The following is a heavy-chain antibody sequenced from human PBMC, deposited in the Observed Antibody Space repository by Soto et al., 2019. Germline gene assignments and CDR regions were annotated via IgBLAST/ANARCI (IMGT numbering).Heavy chain of an antibody. D-gene: IGHD6-13*01. CDR1: GGSFSGYY. CDR3: ARGRGGIAAPMGPSAYSDY. V-gene: IGHV4-34*01. Sequence: SETLSLTCSVYGGSFSGYYWSWIRQPPGKWLEWIGEINHGGSTNDNPSLKSRFTISVDTSKNQCSLKLISVTSADTAVYYCARGRGGIAAPMGPSAYSDYWGQGTLVTVSS. CDR2: INHGGST. J-gene: IGHJ4*02.